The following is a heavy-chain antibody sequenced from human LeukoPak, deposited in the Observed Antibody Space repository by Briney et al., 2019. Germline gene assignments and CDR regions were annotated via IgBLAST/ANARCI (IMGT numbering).Heavy chain of an antibody. Sequence: GRSQRLSCAASGFTFDDYAMHWVRQAPGKGLEWVSGISWNSGSIGYADSVKGRFTISRDNAKNSLYLQMNSLRAEDTALYYCAKGHSELLPIDYWGQGTLVTVSS. J-gene: IGHJ4*02. CDR2: ISWNSGSI. CDR3: AKGHSELLPIDY. D-gene: IGHD2-21*01. CDR1: GFTFDDYA. V-gene: IGHV3-9*01.